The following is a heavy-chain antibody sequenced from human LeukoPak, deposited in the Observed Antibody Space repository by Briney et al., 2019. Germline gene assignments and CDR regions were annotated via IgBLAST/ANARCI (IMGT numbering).Heavy chain of an antibody. V-gene: IGHV3-48*04. CDR1: GFTFSSYS. CDR3: ARVSCSGGSCYLPFDY. CDR2: ISSSSSTI. Sequence: GGSLRLSCAASGFTFSSYSMNWVLQAPGKGLEWVSYISSSSSTIYYADSVKGRFTISRDNAKNSLYLQMNSLRAEDTAVYYCARVSCSGGSCYLPFDYWGQGTLVTVSS. D-gene: IGHD2-15*01. J-gene: IGHJ4*02.